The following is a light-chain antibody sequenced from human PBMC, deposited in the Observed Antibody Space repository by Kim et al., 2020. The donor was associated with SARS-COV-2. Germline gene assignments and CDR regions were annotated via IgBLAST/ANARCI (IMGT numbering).Light chain of an antibody. CDR3: GTWDSSLSGV. CDR2: DDN. Sequence: PGQKVTISCSGSRSNIGNNYVSWYQQVPGTAPKLLIYDDNKRPSGIPDRFSGSKSGTSATLGITGLQTGDEADYYCGTWDSSLSGVFGGGTQLTVL. V-gene: IGLV1-51*01. J-gene: IGLJ3*02. CDR1: RSNIGNNY.